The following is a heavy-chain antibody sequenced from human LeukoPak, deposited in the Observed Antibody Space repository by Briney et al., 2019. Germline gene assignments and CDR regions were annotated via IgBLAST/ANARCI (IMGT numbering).Heavy chain of an antibody. J-gene: IGHJ3*02. CDR2: IYYSGST. D-gene: IGHD1-26*01. CDR1: GGSISSSSYY. CDR3: ASPIVGATYDI. Sequence: PSETLSLTXTVSGGSISSSSYYWGCIRQPPGKGLEWIGSIYYSGSTYYNPSLKSRVTISVDTSKNQFSLKLSSVTAADTAVYYCASPIVGATYDIWGQGTMVTVSS. V-gene: IGHV4-39*01.